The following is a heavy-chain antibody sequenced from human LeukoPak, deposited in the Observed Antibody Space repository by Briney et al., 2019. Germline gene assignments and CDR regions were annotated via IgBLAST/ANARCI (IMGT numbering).Heavy chain of an antibody. J-gene: IGHJ4*02. CDR1: GYTFTGYY. Sequence: ASVKVSCKASGYTFTGYYMHWVRQAPGQGLEWMGWINTNTGNPTYAQGFTGRFVFSLDTSVSTAYLQISSLKAEDTAVYYCARVDSSWFDYWGQGTLVTVSS. D-gene: IGHD6-13*01. V-gene: IGHV7-4-1*02. CDR3: ARVDSSWFDY. CDR2: INTNTGNP.